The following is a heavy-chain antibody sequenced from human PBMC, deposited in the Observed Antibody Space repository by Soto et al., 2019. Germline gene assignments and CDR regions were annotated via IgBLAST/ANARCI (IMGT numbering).Heavy chain of an antibody. CDR1: GCSISGYY. J-gene: IGHJ4*02. CDR3: ARTLGPLAARATDDY. CDR2: IYYSGST. V-gene: IGHV4-59*01. D-gene: IGHD6-6*01. Sequence: SETLSLTCTVSGCSISGYYWSWIRQPPGKRLGWIGYIYYSGSTNYNPSLRSRVTISIDTSKNQFSLQLSSVTAADTAVYYCARTLGPLAARATDDYWGQGTLVTVSS.